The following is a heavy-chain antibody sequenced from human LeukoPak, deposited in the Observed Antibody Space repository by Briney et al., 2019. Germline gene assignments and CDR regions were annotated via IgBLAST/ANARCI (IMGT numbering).Heavy chain of an antibody. CDR2: ISAYNGNT. CDR3: ARKVGSGWWYNWFDA. CDR1: GYTFTSYG. V-gene: IGHV1-18*01. J-gene: IGHJ5*02. D-gene: IGHD6-19*01. Sequence: GASVKVSCKASGYTFTSYGISWVRQAPGQGLEWMGWISAYNGNTNYAQKFQGRVTMTTDTSTSTAYMELRSLRSDDTAVYYCARKVGSGWWYNWFDAWGQGTLVTVSS.